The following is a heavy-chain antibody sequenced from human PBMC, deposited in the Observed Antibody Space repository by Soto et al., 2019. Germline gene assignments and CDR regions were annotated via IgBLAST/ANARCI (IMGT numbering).Heavy chain of an antibody. Sequence: SETLSLTCSISGDSMNNGDYFWTWIRQTPGKGLQWNGYISYSGSTFYNPSLKTRLAMSVDTSKNQFSVRLRSVTAADTAVYYCARDRAHFYESSGRLDLWGQGMLVTVSS. V-gene: IGHV4-30-4*01. D-gene: IGHD3-22*01. J-gene: IGHJ4*02. CDR2: ISYSGST. CDR3: ARDRAHFYESSGRLDL. CDR1: GDSMNNGDYF.